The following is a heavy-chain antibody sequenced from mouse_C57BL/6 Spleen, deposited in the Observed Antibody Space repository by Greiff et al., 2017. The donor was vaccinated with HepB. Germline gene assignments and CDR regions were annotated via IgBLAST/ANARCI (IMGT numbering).Heavy chain of an antibody. V-gene: IGHV1-66*01. CDR1: GYSFTSYY. J-gene: IGHJ4*01. Sequence: VQRVESGPELVKPGASVKISCKASGYSFTSYYIHWVKQRPGQGLEWIGWIYPGSGNTKYNEKFKGKATLTADTSSSTAYMQLSSLTSEDSAVYYCARGGYDYDAMDYWGQGTSVTVSS. D-gene: IGHD3-1*01. CDR3: ARGGYDYDAMDY. CDR2: IYPGSGNT.